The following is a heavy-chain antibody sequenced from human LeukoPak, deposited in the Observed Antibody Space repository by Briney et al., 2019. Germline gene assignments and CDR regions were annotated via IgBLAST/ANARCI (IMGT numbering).Heavy chain of an antibody. CDR3: ASGVYAIKLLYMDV. J-gene: IGHJ6*03. D-gene: IGHD2-8*01. Sequence: ASVKVSCKASGYTFTSYYVHWVRQAPGEGLEWMGIINPSGGSTSYAQKFQGRVTMTRDMSTSTVYMELSSLRSEDTAVYYCASGVYAIKLLYMDVWGKGTTVTVSS. CDR1: GYTFTSYY. V-gene: IGHV1-46*01. CDR2: INPSGGST.